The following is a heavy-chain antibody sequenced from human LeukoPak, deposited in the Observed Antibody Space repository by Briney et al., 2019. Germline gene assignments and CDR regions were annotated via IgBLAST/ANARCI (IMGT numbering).Heavy chain of an antibody. V-gene: IGHV4-61*02. D-gene: IGHD3-3*01. J-gene: IGHJ4*02. CDR2: TYTSGST. CDR1: GGSISSGSYY. CDR3: ARDRNDFWSGYYRY. Sequence: PSETLSLTCTVSGGSISSGSYYRSWIRQPAGKGLEWIGRTYTSGSTNYNPSLKSRVTISVDTSKNQFSLKLSSVTAADTAVYYCARDRNDFWSGYYRYWGQGTLVTVSS.